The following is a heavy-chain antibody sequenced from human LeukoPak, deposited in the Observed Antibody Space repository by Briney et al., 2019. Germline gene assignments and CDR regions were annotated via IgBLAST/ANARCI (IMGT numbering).Heavy chain of an antibody. Sequence: GGSLRLSCAASGFTFRKHGMNWVRQAPGKGLEWVSGISPSGDITYYADSVKGRFTISRDNAKNSLYLQMNSLRVEDTAVYYCARDRVSGSGSIDYWGQGTLVTVSS. V-gene: IGHV3-21*01. J-gene: IGHJ4*02. CDR1: GFTFRKHG. CDR2: ISPSGDIT. CDR3: ARDRVSGSGSIDY. D-gene: IGHD3-10*01.